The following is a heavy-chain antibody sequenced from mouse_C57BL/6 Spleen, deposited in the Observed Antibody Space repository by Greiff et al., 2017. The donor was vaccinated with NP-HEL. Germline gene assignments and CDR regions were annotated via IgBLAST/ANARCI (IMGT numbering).Heavy chain of an antibody. CDR2: INPNNGGT. CDR3: ATSAY. CDR1: GYTFTDYY. Sequence: EVKLQQSGPELVKPGASVKISCKASGYTFTDYYMNWVKQSHGKSLEWIGDINPNNGGTSYNQKFKGKATLTVDKSSSTAYMELRSLTSEDSAVYYCATSAYWGQGTLVTVSA. J-gene: IGHJ3*01. V-gene: IGHV1-26*01.